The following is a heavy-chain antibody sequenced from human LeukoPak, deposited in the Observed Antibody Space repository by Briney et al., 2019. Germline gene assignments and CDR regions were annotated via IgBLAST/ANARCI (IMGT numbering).Heavy chain of an antibody. CDR2: IYNSGST. CDR1: GGSISSYY. V-gene: IGHV4-4*09. Sequence: SETLSLTCTVSGGSISSYYWSWIRQPPGKGVERIGYIYNSGSTNYPPSLNSPVTISVHTSNNQFSLKLSSVTAADTAVYYCARLAGIYFDYWGQGTLVTVSS. D-gene: IGHD6-19*01. CDR3: ARLAGIYFDY. J-gene: IGHJ4*02.